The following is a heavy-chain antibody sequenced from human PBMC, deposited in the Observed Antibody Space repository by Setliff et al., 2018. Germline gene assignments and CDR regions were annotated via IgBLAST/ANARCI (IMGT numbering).Heavy chain of an antibody. CDR3: ASLPYYDSSGYSPDFFDY. CDR1: GGSISSSSYC. J-gene: IGHJ4*02. CDR2: IYYSGST. D-gene: IGHD3-22*01. V-gene: IGHV4-39*01. Sequence: SETLSLTCTVSGGSISSSSYCWGWIRQPPGKGLEWIGSIYYSGSTYYNPSLKSRVTISVDTSKNQFSLKLSSVTAADAAVYYCASLPYYDSSGYSPDFFDYWGQGTLVTVSS.